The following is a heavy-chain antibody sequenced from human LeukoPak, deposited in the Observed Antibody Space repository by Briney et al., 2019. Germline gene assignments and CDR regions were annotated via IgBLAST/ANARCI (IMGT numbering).Heavy chain of an antibody. CDR3: ARETTGPILGDAFDI. V-gene: IGHV3-7*01. Sequence: GGSLRFSCAASGFTFSSYWMSWVRQAPGKGLEWVANIKQDGSEKYYVDSVKGRFTISRDNAKNSLYLQMNSLRAEDTAVYYCARETTGPILGDAFDIWGQGTMVTVSS. CDR2: IKQDGSEK. CDR1: GFTFSSYW. J-gene: IGHJ3*02. D-gene: IGHD1-1*01.